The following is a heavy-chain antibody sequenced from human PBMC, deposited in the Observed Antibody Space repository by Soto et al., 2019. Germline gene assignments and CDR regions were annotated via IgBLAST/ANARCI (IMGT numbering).Heavy chain of an antibody. D-gene: IGHD2-21*01. CDR1: GGTFSSYT. V-gene: IGHV1-69*08. Sequence: QVQLVQSGAEVKKPGSSVKVSCKASGGTFSSYTISWVRQAPGQGLEWMGRIIPILGIANYAQKFQGRVTITADKSTSTAYMELSSLRSEDTAVYYCARDAHSPVEYYYYMDVWGKGTTVTVSS. CDR3: ARDAHSPVEYYYYMDV. CDR2: IIPILGIA. J-gene: IGHJ6*03.